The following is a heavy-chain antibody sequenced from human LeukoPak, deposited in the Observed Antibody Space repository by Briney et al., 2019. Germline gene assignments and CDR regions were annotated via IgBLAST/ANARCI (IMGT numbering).Heavy chain of an antibody. D-gene: IGHD4-23*01. V-gene: IGHV4-4*02. CDR1: GDSIITSHW. CDR3: AGARWDF. J-gene: IGHJ4*02. Sequence: PSGTLSLTCAVSGDSIITSHWWSWVRQPPGKGLEWIGEIYHIGTTNYNPSLKSRVSISVDTSRNQFSLTLSSVTAADTAVYYCAGARWDFWGQGTLVTVSS. CDR2: IYHIGTT.